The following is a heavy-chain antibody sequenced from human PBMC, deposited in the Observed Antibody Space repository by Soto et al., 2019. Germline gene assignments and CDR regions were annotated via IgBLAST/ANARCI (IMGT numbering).Heavy chain of an antibody. D-gene: IGHD3-10*01. J-gene: IGHJ4*02. CDR3: SKGFYGSGSYYNERAFDS. CDR2: ISGSGDFT. Sequence: GGSLRLSCVVSGFIFSDYGMHWVRQAPGKGLEWVSVISGSGDFTYYADSVKGRFTISRDNPKNTIYLQMNSLRAEDTAVYYCSKGFYGSGSYYNERAFDSWGQGTLVTVSS. CDR1: GFIFSDYG. V-gene: IGHV3-23*01.